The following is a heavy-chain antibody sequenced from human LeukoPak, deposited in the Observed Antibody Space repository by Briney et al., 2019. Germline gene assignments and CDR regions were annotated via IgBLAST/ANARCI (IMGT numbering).Heavy chain of an antibody. J-gene: IGHJ5*02. CDR3: ARGQQMVLWFDP. Sequence: GGSLRLSCAASGFAFSSHYMTWVRRAPGKGLEWVATIKQSGSERYYVDSVKGRFTISRDDAKSSVYIQMNSLRADDTAVYYCARGQQMVLWFDPWGQGTLVTVSS. V-gene: IGHV3-7*01. CDR2: IKQSGSER. D-gene: IGHD6-13*01. CDR1: GFAFSSHY.